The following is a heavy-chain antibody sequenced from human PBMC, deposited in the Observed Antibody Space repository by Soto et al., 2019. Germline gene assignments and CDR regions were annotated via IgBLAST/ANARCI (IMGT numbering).Heavy chain of an antibody. D-gene: IGHD3-22*01. Sequence: GGSLRLSCAASGFTFSSYGMHWVRQAPGKGLEWVAVIWYDGSNKYYADSVKGRFTISRDNSKNTLYLQMNSLRAEDTTVYYCARVFRQRQSYYDSSDPGEGMDVWGQGTTVTVSS. CDR2: IWYDGSNK. V-gene: IGHV3-33*01. J-gene: IGHJ6*02. CDR1: GFTFSSYG. CDR3: ARVFRQRQSYYDSSDPGEGMDV.